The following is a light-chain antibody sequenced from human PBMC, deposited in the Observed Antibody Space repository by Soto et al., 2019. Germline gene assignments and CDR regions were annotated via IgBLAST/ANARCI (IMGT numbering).Light chain of an antibody. Sequence: EIVMTQSPATLSVSPGERATLSCRASQSVSGNLAWFQQKPGQAPRLLIYGASARATGVPARFSGSGSGTEFTLTISSLRSEDFAVYYCQHYNNWPPYTFGQGTKVEIK. CDR1: QSVSGN. J-gene: IGKJ2*01. V-gene: IGKV3-15*01. CDR2: GAS. CDR3: QHYNNWPPYT.